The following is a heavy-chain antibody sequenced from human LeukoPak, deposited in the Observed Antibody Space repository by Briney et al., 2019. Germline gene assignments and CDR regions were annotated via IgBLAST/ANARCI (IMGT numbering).Heavy chain of an antibody. V-gene: IGHV3-23*01. D-gene: IGHD3-9*01. CDR3: AKAHDILTGYSSYFDY. CDR1: GFTFSSYA. J-gene: IGHJ4*02. CDR2: ISGSGGST. Sequence: QPGGSLRLSCGASGFTFSSYAMSWVRQAPGKGLEGVSAISGSGGSTYYADSVKGRFTISRDNSKNTLYLQMNSLRAEDTAVYYCAKAHDILTGYSSYFDYWGQGTLVTVSS.